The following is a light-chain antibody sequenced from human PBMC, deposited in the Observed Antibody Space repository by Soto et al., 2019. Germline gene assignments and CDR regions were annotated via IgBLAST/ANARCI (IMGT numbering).Light chain of an antibody. CDR1: QSISSW. V-gene: IGKV1-5*01. Sequence: DIQMTQSPSTLSASVGDRVTITCRASQSISSWLAWYQQKPGKAPKLLIYDASSLESGVPSRFSGSGSGTEFTITIRSLQPDDFATYYCEQYNSYPITYGGGTKVEIK. CDR2: DAS. J-gene: IGKJ4*01. CDR3: EQYNSYPIT.